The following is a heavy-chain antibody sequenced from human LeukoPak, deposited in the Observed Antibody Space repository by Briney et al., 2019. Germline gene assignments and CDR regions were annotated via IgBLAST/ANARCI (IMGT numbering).Heavy chain of an antibody. CDR2: IRGSGGST. D-gene: IGHD3-3*01. V-gene: IGHV3-23*01. J-gene: IGHJ4*02. CDR3: AKDNTYYDFWSGYFEGVGYDY. Sequence: PGGSLRLSCAASGFTFSSYAMSWVRQAPGKGLEWVSAIRGSGGSTYYADSVKGRFTISRDNSKNTLYLQMNSLRAEDTAVYYCAKDNTYYDFWSGYFEGVGYDYWGQGTLVTVSS. CDR1: GFTFSSYA.